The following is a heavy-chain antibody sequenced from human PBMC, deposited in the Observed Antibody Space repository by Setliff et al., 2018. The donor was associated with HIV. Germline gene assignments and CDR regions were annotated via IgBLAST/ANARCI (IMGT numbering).Heavy chain of an antibody. CDR1: GYTFTNYG. D-gene: IGHD1-26*01. J-gene: IGHJ6*02. CDR2: IGAYSGNT. V-gene: IGHV1-18*01. Sequence: ASVKVSCKASGYTFTNYGISWVRQAPGQGLEWMGWIGAYSGNTHYAQKYQGRVTMTTDTSTSTAYMELRSLRSEDTAVYYCARDLMGARDYYGMDVWGQGTTVTVSS. CDR3: ARDLMGARDYYGMDV.